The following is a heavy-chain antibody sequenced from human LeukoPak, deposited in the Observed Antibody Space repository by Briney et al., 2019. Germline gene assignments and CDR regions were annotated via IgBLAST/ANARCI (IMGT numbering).Heavy chain of an antibody. V-gene: IGHV3-9*01. CDR3: AKDLYYYDSSGPFDY. D-gene: IGHD3-22*01. J-gene: IGHJ4*02. CDR2: INWNSGSI. CDR1: GFTFDDYA. Sequence: GGSLRLSCAASGFTFDDYAMHWVRQAPGKGLEWFSGINWNSGSIGYADSVKGRFTISRDNAKNSLYLQMNSLRAEDTALYYCAKDLYYYDSSGPFDYWGQGTLVTVSS.